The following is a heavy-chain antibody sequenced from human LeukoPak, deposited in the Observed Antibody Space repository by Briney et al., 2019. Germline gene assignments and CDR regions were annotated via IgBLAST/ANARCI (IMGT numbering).Heavy chain of an antibody. CDR1: GYTFTSYA. D-gene: IGHD3-3*01. CDR2: INAGNGNT. J-gene: IGHJ4*02. Sequence: ASVKVSCKASGYTFTSYAMHWVRQAPGQRLEWMGWINAGNGNTKYSQKFQGRVTITRDTSASTAYMELSSLRSEDTAVYYCAGSRRGFLEWSDWGQGTLVTVSS. CDR3: AGSRRGFLEWSD. V-gene: IGHV1-3*01.